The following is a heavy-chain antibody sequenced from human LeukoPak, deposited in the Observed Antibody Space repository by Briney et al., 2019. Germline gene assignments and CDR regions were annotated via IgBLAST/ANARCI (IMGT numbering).Heavy chain of an antibody. CDR3: AKAGRTDRRAYYFDY. D-gene: IGHD1-1*01. CDR2: IQYDGSNK. V-gene: IGHV3-30*02. Sequence: PGGSLRLSCAASGFTFSSYGMHWVRQAPGKGLEWVAFIQYDGSNKYHADSVKGRFTISRDNSKNTLYLQMNSLGADDTAVYYCAKAGRTDRRAYYFDYWGQGTLVIVSS. J-gene: IGHJ4*02. CDR1: GFTFSSYG.